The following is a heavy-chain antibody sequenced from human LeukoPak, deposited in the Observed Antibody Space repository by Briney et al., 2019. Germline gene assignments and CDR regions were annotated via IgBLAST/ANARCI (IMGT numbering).Heavy chain of an antibody. CDR1: GGSISSYY. J-gene: IGHJ4*02. D-gene: IGHD6-19*01. CDR3: ARVNSSGWYEDY. V-gene: IGHV4-34*01. Sequence: SETLSLTYTVSGGSISSYYWSWIRQPPGKGLEWIGEINHSGSTNYNPSLKSRVTISVDTSKNQFSLKLSSVTAADTAVYYCARVNSSGWYEDYWGQGTLVTVSS. CDR2: INHSGST.